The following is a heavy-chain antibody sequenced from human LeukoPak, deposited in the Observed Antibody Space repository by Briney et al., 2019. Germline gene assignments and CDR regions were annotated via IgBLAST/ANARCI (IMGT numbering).Heavy chain of an antibody. CDR3: ARDSGYDRSLDY. CDR1: GFTFSSYA. CDR2: ISYDGSNK. D-gene: IGHD5-12*01. Sequence: GGSLRLSCAASGFTFSSYAMHWVRQAPGKGLEWVAVISYDGSNKYYADSVKGRFTISRDNSKNTLHLQMNSLRAEDTALYYCARDSGYDRSLDYWGQGTLVTVSS. J-gene: IGHJ4*02. V-gene: IGHV3-30*04.